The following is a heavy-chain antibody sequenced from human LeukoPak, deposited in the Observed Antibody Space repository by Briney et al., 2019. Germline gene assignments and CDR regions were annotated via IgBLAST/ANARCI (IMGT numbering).Heavy chain of an antibody. J-gene: IGHJ3*02. CDR2: IYYSGST. Sequence: PSETLSLTCTVFGGSISSYYWSWIRQPPGKGLEWIGYIYYSGSTNYNPSLKSRVTISVDTSKNQFSLKLSSVTAADTAVYYCARTYYDFWSGYSQDRAFDIWGQGTMVTVSS. CDR1: GGSISSYY. D-gene: IGHD3-3*01. V-gene: IGHV4-59*01. CDR3: ARTYYDFWSGYSQDRAFDI.